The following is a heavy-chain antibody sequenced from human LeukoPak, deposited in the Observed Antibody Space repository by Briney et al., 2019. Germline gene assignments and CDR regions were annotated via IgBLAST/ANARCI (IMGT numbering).Heavy chain of an antibody. CDR2: IYHSGST. Sequence: SETLSLTCAVSGGSISSGGYSWSWIRQPPGKSLEWIGYIYHSGSTYYNPSLKSRVTISVDRSKNQFSLKLSSVTAADTVVYYCASVAATPFYYFDYWGRGTLVTVSS. CDR1: GGSISSGGYS. J-gene: IGHJ4*02. D-gene: IGHD2-15*01. CDR3: ASVAATPFYYFDY. V-gene: IGHV4-30-2*01.